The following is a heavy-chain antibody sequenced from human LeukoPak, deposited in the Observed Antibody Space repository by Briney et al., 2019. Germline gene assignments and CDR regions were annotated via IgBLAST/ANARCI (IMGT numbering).Heavy chain of an antibody. J-gene: IGHJ4*02. Sequence: KASQTLSLTCTVSGGSISSGGYYWSWIRQHPGKGLEWIGYIYYSGSTYYNPSLKSRVTISVDTSKNQFSLKLSSVTAADTAVYYRARTGDYGDYTGGGFDYWGQGTLVTVSS. D-gene: IGHD4-17*01. CDR1: GGSISSGGYY. CDR2: IYYSGST. CDR3: ARTGDYGDYTGGGFDY. V-gene: IGHV4-31*03.